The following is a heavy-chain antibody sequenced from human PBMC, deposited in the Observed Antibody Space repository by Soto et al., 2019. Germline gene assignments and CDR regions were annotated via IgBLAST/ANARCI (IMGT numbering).Heavy chain of an antibody. D-gene: IGHD2-2*01. CDR1: GFTFSSYG. CDR3: AKDWGYCSSTSCYEEGDY. J-gene: IGHJ4*02. CDR2: ISYDGSNK. Sequence: GGSLRLSCAASGFTFSSYGMHWVRQAPGKGLEWVAVISYDGSNKYYADSVKGRFTISRDNSKNTLYLQMNSLRAEDTAVYYCAKDWGYCSSTSCYEEGDYWGQGTLVTVSS. V-gene: IGHV3-30*18.